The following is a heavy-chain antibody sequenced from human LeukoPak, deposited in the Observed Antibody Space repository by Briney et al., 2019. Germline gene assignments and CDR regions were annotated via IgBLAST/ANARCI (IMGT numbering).Heavy chain of an antibody. CDR1: VYTFTGYY. J-gene: IGHJ4*02. V-gene: IGHV1-2*02. Sequence: ASVKVSCKASVYTFTGYYMHWVRQAPGQGLEWMGWINPNSGGTNYAQKFQGRVTMTRDTSISTAYMELSRLRSDDTAVYYCAREVGATTSLDYWGQGTLVTVSS. CDR2: INPNSGGT. CDR3: AREVGATTSLDY. D-gene: IGHD1-26*01.